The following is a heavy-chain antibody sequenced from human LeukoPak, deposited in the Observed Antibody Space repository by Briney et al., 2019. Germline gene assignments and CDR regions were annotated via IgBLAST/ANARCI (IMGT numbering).Heavy chain of an antibody. D-gene: IGHD5-12*01. CDR1: GYTFTGYY. CDR3: AREVSDIVATNAFDI. Sequence: ASVKVSCKASGYTFTGYYMHWVRQAPGQGLEWMGWINPNSGGTNYAQKFQGRVTMTRDTSISTAYMELSRLRSDDTAVYYCAREVSDIVATNAFDIWGQGTMVTVSS. CDR2: INPNSGGT. J-gene: IGHJ3*02. V-gene: IGHV1-2*02.